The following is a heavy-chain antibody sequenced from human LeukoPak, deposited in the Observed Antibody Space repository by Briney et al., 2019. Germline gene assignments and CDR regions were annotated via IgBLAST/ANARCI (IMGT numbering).Heavy chain of an antibody. CDR1: GFTFSSYS. CDR2: ISSSSSYI. V-gene: IGHV3-21*01. Sequence: GGSLRLSCAASGFTFSSYSMNWVRQALGKGLEWVSSISSSSSYIYYADSVKGRFTISRDNAKNSLYPQMNSLRAEDTAVYYCARDGDYYGSGSEGPLDYWGQGTLVTVSS. CDR3: ARDGDYYGSGSEGPLDY. J-gene: IGHJ4*02. D-gene: IGHD3-10*01.